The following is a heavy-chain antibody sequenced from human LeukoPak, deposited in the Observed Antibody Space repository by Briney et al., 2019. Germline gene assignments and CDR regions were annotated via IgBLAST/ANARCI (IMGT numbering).Heavy chain of an antibody. Sequence: SSETLSLTCSVSGGSISSSITSYWGWVRQPPGKGLEWIGHIYYSASTSYNPSLKSRVTMSVDSSKNQFSLKLTSVTAADTAVYYCAAIYSGRYSTYYYYMDVWGKGTTVTVSS. CDR2: IYYSAST. CDR3: AAIYSGRYSTYYYYMDV. J-gene: IGHJ6*03. CDR1: GGSISSSITSY. V-gene: IGHV4-39*01. D-gene: IGHD1-26*01.